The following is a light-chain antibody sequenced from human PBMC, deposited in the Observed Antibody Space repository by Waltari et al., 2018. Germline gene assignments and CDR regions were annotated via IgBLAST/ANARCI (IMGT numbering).Light chain of an antibody. Sequence: IVMTQSPISLPVTPGEPASISCRSSRSLLHTNDQNYLEWYFQKPGQYPQLLIYLGSNRASGVPDRCRGRGSGTDFTREISRVEAEDVGIYFCMQALQTPWTFGQGTKVEIK. J-gene: IGKJ1*01. V-gene: IGKV2-28*01. CDR1: RSLLHTNDQNY. CDR2: LGS. CDR3: MQALQTPWT.